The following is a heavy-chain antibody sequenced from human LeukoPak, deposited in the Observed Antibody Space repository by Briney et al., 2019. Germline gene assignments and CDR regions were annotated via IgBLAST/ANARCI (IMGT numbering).Heavy chain of an antibody. CDR2: INHSGST. CDR3: VTYYFDSSGPKKIY. CDR1: GGSFSGYY. J-gene: IGHJ4*02. V-gene: IGHV4-34*01. D-gene: IGHD3-22*01. Sequence: SETLSLTCAVYGGSFSGYYWSWIRQPPGKGLEWIGEINHSGSTNYNPSLKGRVTISVDTSKKQFSLKLSSVTAADTAVYYCVTYYFDSSGPKKIYWGQGTLVTVSS.